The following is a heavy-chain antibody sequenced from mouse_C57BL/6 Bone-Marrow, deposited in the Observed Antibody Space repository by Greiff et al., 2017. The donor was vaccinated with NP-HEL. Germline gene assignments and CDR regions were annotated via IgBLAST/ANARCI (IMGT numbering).Heavy chain of an antibody. CDR1: GYTFTSYW. Sequence: VQLQQPGAELVKPGASVKLSCKASGYTFTSYWMHWVKQRPGQGLEWIGMIHPNSGSTNYNEKFKGKATLTVDKSSSTAYMQLSSLTSEDSAVYYGARCYYYGSVYYFDYGGRGTTLTVTA. J-gene: IGHJ2*01. CDR3: ARCYYYGSVYYFDY. V-gene: IGHV1-64*01. CDR2: IHPNSGST. D-gene: IGHD1-1*01.